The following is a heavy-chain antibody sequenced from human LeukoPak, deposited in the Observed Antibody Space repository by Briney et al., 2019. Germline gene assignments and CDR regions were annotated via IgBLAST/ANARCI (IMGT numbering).Heavy chain of an antibody. Sequence: PSGTLSLTCGVSGGSITSTNYWTWVRQAPGKGLEYVSTISNNGGSTYYADAVKGRFTISRDNSKNTLYLQMSSLRAEETAVYYCVKAGDGYNHQRAFFRLDNWGQGTLATVSS. CDR3: VKAGDGYNHQRAFFRLDN. J-gene: IGHJ4*02. CDR2: ISNNGGST. D-gene: IGHD5-24*01. CDR1: GGSITSTN. V-gene: IGHV3-64D*06.